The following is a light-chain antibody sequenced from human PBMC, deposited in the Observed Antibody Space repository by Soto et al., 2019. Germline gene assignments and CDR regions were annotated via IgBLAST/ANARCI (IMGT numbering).Light chain of an antibody. Sequence: QSVLTQPPSESGAPGQRVTISCTGSSSNIGADYDVHWYQQLPGTAPKLLIYGNNNRPSGVPDRFSGSKSGSSASLAITGLQAEDEADYYCQSYDSSLSGYVFGTGTKLTVL. CDR2: GNN. CDR1: SSNIGADYD. J-gene: IGLJ1*01. CDR3: QSYDSSLSGYV. V-gene: IGLV1-40*01.